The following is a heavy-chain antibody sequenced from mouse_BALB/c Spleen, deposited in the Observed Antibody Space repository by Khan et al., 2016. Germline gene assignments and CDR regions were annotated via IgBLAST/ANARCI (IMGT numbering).Heavy chain of an antibody. D-gene: IGHD2-14*01. CDR2: INPDSSTI. J-gene: IGHJ3*01. CDR1: GFDFSRYW. CDR3: ARAGYNGYFAY. Sequence: EVQLQESGGGLVQPGGSLKLSCAASGFDFSRYWMSWVRPAPGKGLEWIGEINPDSSTINYTPSLKDKFIISRDNAKNTLYLQMSKVRSEDTALDYCARAGYNGYFAYWGQGTLVTVSA. V-gene: IGHV4-1*02.